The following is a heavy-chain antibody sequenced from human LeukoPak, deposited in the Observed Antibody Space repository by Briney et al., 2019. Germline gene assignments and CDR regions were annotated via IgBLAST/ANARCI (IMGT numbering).Heavy chain of an antibody. Sequence: ASVKVSCRASGYTFTSYGISWVRQAPGQGLEWMGWISAYNGNTNYAQKLQGRVTMTTDTSTSTAYMELRSLRSDDTAVYYCATNDYGDSFDYWGQGTLVTVSS. D-gene: IGHD4-17*01. CDR3: ATNDYGDSFDY. V-gene: IGHV1-18*01. CDR1: GYTFTSYG. J-gene: IGHJ4*02. CDR2: ISAYNGNT.